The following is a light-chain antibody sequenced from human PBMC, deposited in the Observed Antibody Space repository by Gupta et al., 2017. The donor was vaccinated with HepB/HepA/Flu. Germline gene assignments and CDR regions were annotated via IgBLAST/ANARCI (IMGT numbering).Light chain of an antibody. CDR2: GKN. CDR3: NSPDSSGDHLV. CDR1: SLSRYY. Sequence: SSELTQDPTVSVALGQTITITCQGDSLSRYYATWYQQKPGQAPVRVVYGKNNRPSGIPDRFSGSRSGNNASFHTNGAQAEDEADDYCNSPDSSGDHLVFGAGTKVTVL. J-gene: IGLJ1*01. V-gene: IGLV3-19*01.